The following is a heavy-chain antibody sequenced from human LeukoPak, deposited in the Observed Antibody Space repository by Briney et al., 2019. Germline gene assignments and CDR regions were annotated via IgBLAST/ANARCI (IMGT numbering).Heavy chain of an antibody. CDR2: IYYSGST. D-gene: IGHD6-13*01. CDR1: GYSISSGYY. Sequence: PSETLSLTCTVSGYSISSGYYWGWIRQPPGKGLEWIGTIYYSGSTYYNPSLKSRVTISIDTSKNQFSLKLNSVTAADTAVYYCARAVTSSSSWYKWVNWFDPWGQGTLVTVSS. J-gene: IGHJ5*02. V-gene: IGHV4-38-2*02. CDR3: ARAVTSSSSWYKWVNWFDP.